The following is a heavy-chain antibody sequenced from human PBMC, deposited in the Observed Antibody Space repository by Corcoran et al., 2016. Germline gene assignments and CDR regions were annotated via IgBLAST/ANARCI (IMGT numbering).Heavy chain of an antibody. Sequence: QLQQWGAGLLKPSETLSLTCAVYGGSFSGYYWSWIRQPPGKGLEWIGEINHSGSTNYNPSLKSRVTISVETSKNQFSLKLSTVTAADTAVYYCARGDYDLWSGYYRAFDYWGQGTLVTVSS. D-gene: IGHD3-3*01. V-gene: IGHV4-34*01. CDR3: ARGDYDLWSGYYRAFDY. J-gene: IGHJ4*02. CDR2: INHSGST. CDR1: GGSFSGYY.